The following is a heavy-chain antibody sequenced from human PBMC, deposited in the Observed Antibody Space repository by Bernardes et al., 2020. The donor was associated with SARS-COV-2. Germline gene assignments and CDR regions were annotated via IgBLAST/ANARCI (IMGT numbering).Heavy chain of an antibody. CDR2: ISWDGSTT. Sequence: GGSLRLSCAASGFTFEDYTMHWVRQFPGKGLEWVSLISWDGSTTNYADSVKGRFFISRDSSRNTLHLQMNSLRKEDTALYYCATERQSLTIFGVGHDAFDFWGQGTMVTVSS. CDR3: ATERQSLTIFGVGHDAFDF. D-gene: IGHD3-3*01. V-gene: IGHV3-43*01. CDR1: GFTFEDYT. J-gene: IGHJ3*01.